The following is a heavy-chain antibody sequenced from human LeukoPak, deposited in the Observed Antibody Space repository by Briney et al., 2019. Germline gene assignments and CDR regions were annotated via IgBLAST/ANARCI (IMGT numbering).Heavy chain of an antibody. J-gene: IGHJ4*02. Sequence: GGSLRLSCAASGFTFSSYGMHWVRQAPGKGLEWVAVIWYDGSNKYYADSVKGRFTISRDNSKNTLYLQMNSLRAEDTAVYYCAVDSSGYHYWGQGTLATVSS. V-gene: IGHV3-33*01. CDR3: AVDSSGYHY. D-gene: IGHD3-22*01. CDR1: GFTFSSYG. CDR2: IWYDGSNK.